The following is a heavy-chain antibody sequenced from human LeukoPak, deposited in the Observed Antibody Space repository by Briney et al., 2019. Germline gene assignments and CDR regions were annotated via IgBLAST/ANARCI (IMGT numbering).Heavy chain of an antibody. CDR3: SKAPVD. J-gene: IGHJ4*02. CDR1: GFTFSSYA. CDR2: ISGGSDTT. Sequence: GGSLRLSCAASGFTFSSYAMSWVRQAPGKGLEWVSAISGGSDTTYYADSVKGRFTISRDNSRNTLYLQMNSLRGEDTAVYYCSKAPVDWGQGTLVTVSS. V-gene: IGHV3-23*01.